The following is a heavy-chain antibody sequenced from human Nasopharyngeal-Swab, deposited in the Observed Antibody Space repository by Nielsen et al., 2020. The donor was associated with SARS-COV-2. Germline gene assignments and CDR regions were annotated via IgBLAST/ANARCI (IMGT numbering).Heavy chain of an antibody. J-gene: IGHJ5*02. CDR1: GFTFSSHA. V-gene: IGHV3-23*01. CDR2: ITYRGGGT. Sequence: GGSLRLSCVASGFTFSSHAMSWVRQAPGKGLEWVSGITYRGGGTYYPDSVKGRFTISSDNSKNTLHLQMNSLRADDTALYHCARPLSRDSTWTTEANWFDPWGQGTLVTVSS. CDR3: ARPLSRDSTWTTEANWFDP. D-gene: IGHD6-13*01.